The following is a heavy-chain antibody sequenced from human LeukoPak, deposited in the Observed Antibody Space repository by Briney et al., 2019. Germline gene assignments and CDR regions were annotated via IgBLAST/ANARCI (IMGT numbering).Heavy chain of an antibody. Sequence: PSETLSLTCTVSGGSISNGSYYWSWIRQPAGKGLEWIGRIYTRGSTNYNPSLKSRVTISVDTSKNQFSLKLSSVTAADTAVYYCARGARIAARKGNLIHSHPFDYWGQGTLVTVSS. J-gene: IGHJ4*02. CDR1: GGSISNGSYY. CDR3: ARGARIAARKGNLIHSHPFDY. CDR2: IYTRGST. V-gene: IGHV4-61*02. D-gene: IGHD6-6*01.